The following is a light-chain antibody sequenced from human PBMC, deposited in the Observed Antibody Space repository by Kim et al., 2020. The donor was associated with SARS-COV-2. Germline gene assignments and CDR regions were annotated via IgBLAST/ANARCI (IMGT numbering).Light chain of an antibody. CDR2: DAF. CDR3: QQRGNWPLT. V-gene: IGKV3-11*01. J-gene: IGKJ1*01. Sequence: PGERAPLSSRASQCVGDSVDWYPQGTGQAPRLLIYDAFNRASDVPARFSGRESVTDFSLAITSLEPEDFAIYYWQQRGNWPLTFDQEAKMDIK. CDR1: QCVGDS.